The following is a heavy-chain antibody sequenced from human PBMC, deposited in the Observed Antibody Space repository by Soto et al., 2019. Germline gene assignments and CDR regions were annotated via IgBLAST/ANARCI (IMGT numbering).Heavy chain of an antibody. J-gene: IGHJ4*02. CDR1: GYTFTSYD. D-gene: IGHD5-12*01. CDR3: ARELGGGYDYSVAGITDY. CDR2: MNPNSGNT. V-gene: IGHV1-8*01. Sequence: QVQLVQSGAEVKKPGASVKVSCKASGYTFTSYDINWVRQATGQGLEWMGWMNPNSGNTGYAQKFQGRVTMTRNTSISTAYMELSSMRSEDTAVYYCARELGGGYDYSVAGITDYWGQGTLVTVSS.